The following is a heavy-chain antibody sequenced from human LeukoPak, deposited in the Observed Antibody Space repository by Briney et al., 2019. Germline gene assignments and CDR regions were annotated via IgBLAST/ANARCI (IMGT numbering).Heavy chain of an antibody. CDR1: GFTFRHYR. J-gene: IGHJ4*02. CDR3: VREQKPYYFDS. CDR2: IWNNGSKK. V-gene: IGHV3-33*01. Sequence: PGGPVRLFCAASGFTFRHYRMLGPRRTPGKGVVGVAHIWNNGSKKYYADSVKGRFTISRENSQSTLYLQMNSLRAEDSAVYYCVREQKPYYFDSWGQGTLVTVSS.